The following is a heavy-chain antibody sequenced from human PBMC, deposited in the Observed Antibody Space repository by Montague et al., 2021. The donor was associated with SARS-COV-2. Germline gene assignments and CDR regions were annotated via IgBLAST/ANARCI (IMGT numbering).Heavy chain of an antibody. CDR2: ISYDGSNK. Sequence: SLRLSCAASGFTFSSYGMHWVRQAPGKGLEWVAVISYDGSNKYYADSVKGRFTISRDNSKNTLYLQMNSLRAVDTAVYYCAKDRRYYDFWSGYLGRPTRHYYYYGMDVWGQGTTVTVSS. J-gene: IGHJ6*02. CDR3: AKDRRYYDFWSGYLGRPTRHYYYYGMDV. V-gene: IGHV3-30*18. D-gene: IGHD3-3*01. CDR1: GFTFSSYG.